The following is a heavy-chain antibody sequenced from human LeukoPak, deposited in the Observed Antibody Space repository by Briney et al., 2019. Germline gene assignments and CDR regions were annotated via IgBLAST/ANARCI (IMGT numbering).Heavy chain of an antibody. Sequence: GGSLRLSCTTSGFTFGDHAMSWVRQAPGKGLEWVGFIRSKSYGGTTEYAASVKGRFTISRDDSKSIAYLQMDSLKTDGTAMYYCTRGPTHQWLYYGMDVWGQGTTVTVSS. CDR3: TRGPTHQWLYYGMDV. D-gene: IGHD5-24*01. J-gene: IGHJ6*02. CDR2: IRSKSYGGTT. V-gene: IGHV3-49*04. CDR1: GFTFGDHA.